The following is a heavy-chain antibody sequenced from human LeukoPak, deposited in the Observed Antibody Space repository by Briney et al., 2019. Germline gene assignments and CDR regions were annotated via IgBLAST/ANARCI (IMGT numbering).Heavy chain of an antibody. CDR3: ARDPTTVVTLGI. CDR2: INPNSGGT. V-gene: IGHV1-2*02. CDR1: GYTFTGYY. D-gene: IGHD4-23*01. Sequence: VASVKVSCKASGYTFTGYYIHWVRQAPGQGLEWMGWINPNSGGTNYAQKFQGRVTMTRDTSISTAYMELSRLRSDDTAVYYCARDPTTVVTLGIWGQGTMVTVSS. J-gene: IGHJ3*02.